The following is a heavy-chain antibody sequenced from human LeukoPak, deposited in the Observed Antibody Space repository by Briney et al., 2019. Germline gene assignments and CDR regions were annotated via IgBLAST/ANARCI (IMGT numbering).Heavy chain of an antibody. CDR1: GFTFSNYG. Sequence: GGSLRLSCAASGFTFSNYGMHWVRQAPGKGLEWVAFLRRDGSDKYYADSVKGRFTISRDNSKNTVYLQMNSLRPEDTAVYYCAKDHSQNFDCWGQGTLVTVSS. CDR3: AKDHSQNFDC. CDR2: LRRDGSDK. V-gene: IGHV3-30*02. J-gene: IGHJ4*02. D-gene: IGHD5-18*01.